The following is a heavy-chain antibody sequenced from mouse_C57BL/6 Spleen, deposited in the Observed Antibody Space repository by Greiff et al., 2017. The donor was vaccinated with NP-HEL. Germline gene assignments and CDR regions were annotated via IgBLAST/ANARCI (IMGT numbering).Heavy chain of an antibody. D-gene: IGHD2-10*01. CDR3: AALPVEVAY. CDR1: GYTFTSYW. Sequence: QVQLQQSGAELVKPGASVKLSCKASGYTFTSYWMHWVKQRPGQGLEWIGMIHPNSGSTNYNEKFKSKATLTVDKSSSTAYMQLSSLTSEDAAVYYCAALPVEVAYWGQGTLVTVAA. CDR2: IHPNSGST. J-gene: IGHJ3*01. V-gene: IGHV1-64*01.